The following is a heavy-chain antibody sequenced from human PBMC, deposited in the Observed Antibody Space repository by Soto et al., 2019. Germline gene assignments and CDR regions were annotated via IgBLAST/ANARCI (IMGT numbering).Heavy chain of an antibody. V-gene: IGHV1-18*01. CDR1: GYTCSNYG. J-gene: IGHJ5*02. CDR3: ARVVPGAEAWFGP. CDR2: ISLYSDGT. Sequence: QVQLVQSGGEVKRPGASVKVSCKTSGYTCSNYGITWVRQAPGQPLEWLGWISLYSDGTNYAQKFQGRVSMSTDTSTTTGYMELRSLRSDDKAVYYCARVVPGAEAWFGPWGQGTLVTVSS. D-gene: IGHD2-2*01.